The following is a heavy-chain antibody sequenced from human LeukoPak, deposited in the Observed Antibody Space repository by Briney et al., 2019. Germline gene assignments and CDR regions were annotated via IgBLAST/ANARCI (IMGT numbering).Heavy chain of an antibody. CDR2: ISSSGSTI. J-gene: IGHJ6*03. V-gene: IGHV3-48*03. CDR1: GFTFSSYE. Sequence: PGGSLRLSCAASGFTFSSYEMNWVRQAPGKGLEWVSYISSSGSTIYYADSVKGRFTISRDNAKNSLYLQMNSLRAEDTAVYYCARGGSGYYFWYYYMDVWGKGTTVTVSS. D-gene: IGHD3-22*01. CDR3: ARGGSGYYFWYYYMDV.